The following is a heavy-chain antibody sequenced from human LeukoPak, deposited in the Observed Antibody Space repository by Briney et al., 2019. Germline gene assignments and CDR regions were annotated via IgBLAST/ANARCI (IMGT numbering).Heavy chain of an antibody. J-gene: IGHJ4*02. CDR1: GFTFSSYG. D-gene: IGHD6-13*01. CDR2: ISYDGSNK. Sequence: GESLRLSCAASGFTFSSYGMHWVRQAPGKGLEWVAVISYDGSNKYYADSVKGRFTISRDNSKNTLYLQMNSLRAEDTAVYYCAKSFLIAAAAPFDYWGQGTLVTVSS. V-gene: IGHV3-30*18. CDR3: AKSFLIAAAAPFDY.